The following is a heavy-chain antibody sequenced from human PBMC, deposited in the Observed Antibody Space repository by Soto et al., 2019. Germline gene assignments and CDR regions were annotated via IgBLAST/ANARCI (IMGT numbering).Heavy chain of an antibody. Sequence: QVRLVESGGGVVQPGRSLRLSCAASGFTFSSYGMHWVRQAPGKGLEWVAVISYDGSNKYYADSVKGRFTISRDNSKNTLYLQMNSLRAEDTAVYYCAKDPGYYDSGGYYYDWGQGTLVTVSS. J-gene: IGHJ4*02. CDR3: AKDPGYYDSGGYYYD. CDR2: ISYDGSNK. CDR1: GFTFSSYG. V-gene: IGHV3-30*18. D-gene: IGHD3-22*01.